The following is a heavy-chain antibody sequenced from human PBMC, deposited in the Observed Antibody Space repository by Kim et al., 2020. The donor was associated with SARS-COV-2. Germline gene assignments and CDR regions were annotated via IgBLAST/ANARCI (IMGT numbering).Heavy chain of an antibody. CDR3: ARDREQLVTGGYYYYMDV. CDR1: GFTFSSYG. Sequence: GGSLRLSCAASGFTFSSYGMHWVRQAPGKGLEWVAVIWYDGSNKYYADSVKGRFTISRDNSKNTLYLQMNSRRAEDTAVYYCARDREQLVTGGYYYYMDVWCKETTVTVSS. D-gene: IGHD6-6*01. J-gene: IGHJ6*03. CDR2: IWYDGSNK. V-gene: IGHV3-33*01.